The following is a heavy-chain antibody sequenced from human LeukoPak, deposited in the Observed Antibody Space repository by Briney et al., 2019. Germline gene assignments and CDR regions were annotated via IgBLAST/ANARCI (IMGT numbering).Heavy chain of an antibody. J-gene: IGHJ5*02. V-gene: IGHV4-59*08. Sequence: PSETLSLTCTVSGGSISGYYWSWIRQPPGRGLEWIGYIYYSGSTNYNPSLKSRVTISVDTSKNQSSLKLSSVTAADTAVYYCARYITGTGGNWFDPWGQGTLVTVSS. CDR2: IYYSGST. D-gene: IGHD1-20*01. CDR3: ARYITGTGGNWFDP. CDR1: GGSISGYY.